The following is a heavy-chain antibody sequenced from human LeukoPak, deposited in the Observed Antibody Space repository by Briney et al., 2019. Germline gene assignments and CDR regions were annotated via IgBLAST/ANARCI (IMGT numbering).Heavy chain of an antibody. CDR3: ARRQGTTLNFDY. CDR2: INAYNGNT. D-gene: IGHD1-1*01. V-gene: IGHV1-18*01. J-gene: IGHJ4*03. CDR1: GYTFSSYG. Sequence: ASVKLSCTASGYTFSSYGFSWVRQPPGQGLEWMGWINAYNGNTNYAQNLQGRVTMTTDTSTRTAYMELRSLRSDDTAVYYCARRQGTTLNFDYWGNGTIVSVSS.